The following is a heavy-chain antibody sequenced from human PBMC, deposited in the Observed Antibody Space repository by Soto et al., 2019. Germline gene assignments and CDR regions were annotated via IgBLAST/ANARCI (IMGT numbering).Heavy chain of an antibody. CDR1: GGSISSSNW. V-gene: IGHV4-4*02. CDR3: ARVGYSYGYQNNWFDP. D-gene: IGHD5-18*01. CDR2: IYHSGST. Sequence: SETLSLTCAVSGGSISSSNWWSWVRQPPGKGLEWIGEIYHSGSTNYNPSLKSRVTISVDKSKNQFSLKLSSVTAADTAVYYCARVGYSYGYQNNWFDPWGQGTLVTVSS. J-gene: IGHJ5*02.